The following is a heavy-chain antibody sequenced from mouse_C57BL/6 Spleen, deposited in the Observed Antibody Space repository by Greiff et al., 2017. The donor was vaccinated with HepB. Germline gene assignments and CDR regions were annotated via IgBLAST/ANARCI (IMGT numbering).Heavy chain of an antibody. J-gene: IGHJ2*01. D-gene: IGHD4-1*01. CDR3: ARDGTGPYFDY. CDR2: ISDGGSYT. V-gene: IGHV5-4*01. Sequence: DVKLVESGGGLVKPGGSLKLSCAASGFTFSSYAMSWVRQTPEKRLEWVATISDGGSYTYYPDNVKGRFTISRDTAKNNLYLQMSHLKSEDTAMYYCARDGTGPYFDYWGQGTTLTVSS. CDR1: GFTFSSYA.